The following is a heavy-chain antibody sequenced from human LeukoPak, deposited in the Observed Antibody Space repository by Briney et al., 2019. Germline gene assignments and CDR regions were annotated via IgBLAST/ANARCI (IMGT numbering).Heavy chain of an antibody. V-gene: IGHV3-30*18. D-gene: IGHD3-22*01. J-gene: IGHJ4*02. Sequence: PGGSLRLSCAASGFTFSSYGMHWVRQAPGKGLEWVAVIAYDGSNKYYADSVKGRFTISRDNSKNTLYLQMNSLRAEDTAVYYCAKDRALGSSGYYYAYFDYWGQGTLVTVSS. CDR3: AKDRALGSSGYYYAYFDY. CDR1: GFTFSSYG. CDR2: IAYDGSNK.